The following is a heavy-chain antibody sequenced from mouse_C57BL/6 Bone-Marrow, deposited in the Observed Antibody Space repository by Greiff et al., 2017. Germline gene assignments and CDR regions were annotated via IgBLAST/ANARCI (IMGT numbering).Heavy chain of an antibody. Sequence: VQLQQSGAELVRPGASVKLSCTASGFNIKDDYMHWVKQRPEQGLEWIGWIDPENGDTEYASKFQGKATITAATSSNPAYLQLSSLTSEDTAVYYSTTPFSITTVVAPLDYWGQGTTLTVSS. J-gene: IGHJ2*01. V-gene: IGHV14-4*01. CDR2: IDPENGDT. D-gene: IGHD1-1*01. CDR3: TTPFSITTVVAPLDY. CDR1: GFNIKDDY.